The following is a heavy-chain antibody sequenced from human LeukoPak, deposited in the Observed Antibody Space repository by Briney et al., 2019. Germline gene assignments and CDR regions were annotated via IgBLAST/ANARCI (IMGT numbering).Heavy chain of an antibody. V-gene: IGHV3-30*02. CDR3: AKDHGYSYGFPDY. CDR2: IRYDGSGQ. CDR1: GFSFSSYA. J-gene: IGHJ4*02. D-gene: IGHD5-18*01. Sequence: GGSLRLSCAASGFSFSSYAMSWVRQAPGKGLEWVTFIRYDGSGQYYADSVKGRFTISRDNSKNTLYLQMNSLRPEDTAVYYCAKDHGYSYGFPDYWGLGTLVTVSS.